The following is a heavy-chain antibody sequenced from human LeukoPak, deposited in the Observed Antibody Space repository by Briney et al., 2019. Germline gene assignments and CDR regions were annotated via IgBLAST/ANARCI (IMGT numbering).Heavy chain of an antibody. CDR2: ITTNGGRT. J-gene: IGHJ1*01. V-gene: IGHV3-23*01. Sequence: GGSLRLSCAASGFSFASYGMSWVRQAPGKGLEWVSFITTNGGRTSYADSVEGRFTISRDNPRNTLYMQMNSLRDEDTAVYYCAIMHGYYDGTGYWVQWGQGTLVTVSS. CDR3: AIMHGYYDGTGYWVQ. CDR1: GFSFASYG. D-gene: IGHD3-22*01.